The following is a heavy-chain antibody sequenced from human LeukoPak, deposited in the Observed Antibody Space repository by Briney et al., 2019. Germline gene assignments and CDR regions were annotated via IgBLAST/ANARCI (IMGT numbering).Heavy chain of an antibody. V-gene: IGHV4-39*01. CDR1: GGSISSSSYY. CDR3: ARHGYSSSPC. D-gene: IGHD6-13*01. CDR2: IYYSGST. Sequence: PSETLSLTCTLSGGSISSSSYYWGWIRQPPGKGLEWIGSIYYSGSTYYNPSLKSRVTISVDTSKNQFSLKLSSVTAADTAVYYCARHGYSSSPCWGQGTLVTVSS. J-gene: IGHJ4*02.